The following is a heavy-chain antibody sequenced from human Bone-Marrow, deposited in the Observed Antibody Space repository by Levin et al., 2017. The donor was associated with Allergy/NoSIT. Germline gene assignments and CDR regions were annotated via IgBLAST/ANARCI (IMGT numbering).Heavy chain of an antibody. CDR1: GGPIRSFY. D-gene: IGHD3-16*02. V-gene: IGHV4-59*01. CDR3: ARDSRYTSAFDL. J-gene: IGHJ3*01. Sequence: PSQTLSLTCTVSGGPIRSFYWTWFRQPPGKGLEWIGYIYSSGSTNYNPSLESRLTMSVDTSKNHFSLELSSVTAADTAIYYCARDSRYTSAFDLWGQGTMVTVSS. CDR2: IYSSGST.